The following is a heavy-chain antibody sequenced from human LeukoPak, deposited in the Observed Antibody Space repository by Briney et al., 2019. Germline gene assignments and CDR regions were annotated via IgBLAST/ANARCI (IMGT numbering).Heavy chain of an antibody. Sequence: SETLSLTCTVSGGSISRGGYYWSWIRQHPGKGLEWIGYIYYSGSAYYNPSLKSRATVSVDTPKNQFSLKLNSVTAADTAVYYCARDLAGIGDWGQGTLVTVSS. D-gene: IGHD1-14*01. CDR3: ARDLAGIGD. V-gene: IGHV4-31*03. CDR1: GGSISRGGYY. CDR2: IYYSGSA. J-gene: IGHJ4*02.